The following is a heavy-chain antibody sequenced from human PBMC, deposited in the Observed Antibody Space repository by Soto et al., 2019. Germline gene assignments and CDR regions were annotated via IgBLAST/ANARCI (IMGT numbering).Heavy chain of an antibody. CDR1: GGSISSSNW. CDR3: AGGGSIVVATRRLMDV. V-gene: IGHV4-4*02. CDR2: IYHSGST. D-gene: IGHD3-22*01. Sequence: PSETLSLTCAVSGGSISSSNWWSWVRQPPGKGLEWIGEIYHSGSTNYNPSLKSRVTISIDTHKNQFSLKLSSVTVADTAVYYCAGGGSIVVATRRLMDVWGKGTTVTVSS. J-gene: IGHJ6*03.